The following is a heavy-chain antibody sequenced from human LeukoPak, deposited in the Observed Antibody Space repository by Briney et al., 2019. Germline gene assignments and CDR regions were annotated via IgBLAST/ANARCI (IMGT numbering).Heavy chain of an antibody. CDR3: ARDVDTATDQINDY. D-gene: IGHD5-18*01. CDR1: GYTFTSHG. V-gene: IGHV1-18*04. J-gene: IGHJ4*02. CDR2: VSTYNGNT. Sequence: ASVKVSCKASGYTFTSHGISWVRQAPGQGLEWMGWVSTYNGNTNYVPKYQGRVTITTDTSTSTAYMELRSLRSGDTAVYYCARDVDTATDQINDYWGQGTLVTVSS.